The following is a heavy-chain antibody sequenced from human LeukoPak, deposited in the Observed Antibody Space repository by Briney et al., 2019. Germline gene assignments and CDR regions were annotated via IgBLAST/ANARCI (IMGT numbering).Heavy chain of an antibody. Sequence: SETLSLTCSVSGGSMNSYYWSWIRQSPGEGLEWIGYIYYSGSTNYNPSLKSRVTISVDKSKNQFSLKLSSVTAADTAVYYCATREIAAAGTLFDYWGQGTLVTVSS. CDR3: ATREIAAAGTLFDY. D-gene: IGHD6-13*01. CDR1: GGSMNSYY. CDR2: IYYSGST. V-gene: IGHV4-59*12. J-gene: IGHJ4*02.